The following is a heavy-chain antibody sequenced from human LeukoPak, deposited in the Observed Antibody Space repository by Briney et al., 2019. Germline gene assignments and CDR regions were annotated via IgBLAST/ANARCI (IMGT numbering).Heavy chain of an antibody. Sequence: GGSLRLACAASGFTFSSYAMHWVRQAPGKGLEWVAVISNDGSKEDYADSVKGRFTISRDNSKNTLYLQMNSLSAEATAVYYCAKGADYYYMDVWGKGTTVTVSS. V-gene: IGHV3-30-3*02. CDR1: GFTFSSYA. CDR2: ISNDGSKE. CDR3: AKGADYYYMDV. J-gene: IGHJ6*03.